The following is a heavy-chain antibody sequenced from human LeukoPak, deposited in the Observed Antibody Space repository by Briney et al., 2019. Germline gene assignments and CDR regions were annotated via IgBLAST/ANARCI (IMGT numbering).Heavy chain of an antibody. J-gene: IGHJ4*02. CDR3: ARDLVGLYDSSGYFDY. CDR1: GFTFSRHG. CDR2: ISGSGGST. D-gene: IGHD3-22*01. Sequence: MAGGSLRLSCKVSGFTFSRHGMHRVRQAPGKGLEWVSVISGSGGSTYYADSVKGRFTISRDNAKNSLYLQMNSLRAEDTAVYYCARDLVGLYDSSGYFDYWGQGTLVTVSS. V-gene: IGHV3-21*01.